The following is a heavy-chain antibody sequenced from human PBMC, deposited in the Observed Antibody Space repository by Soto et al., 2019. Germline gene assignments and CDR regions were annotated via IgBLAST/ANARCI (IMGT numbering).Heavy chain of an antibody. Sequence: QVQLQPSGPGLVKPSQTLSLTCAISGDSVSSNSAAWNWIRQSPSRGLEWLGRTYYRSKWYNDYAVSVTSHKTTDPHTSVHQCSLHLTSVTPEDTAVYYCSREGYNPFDYWVQGTLVTVST. D-gene: IGHD5-12*01. CDR1: GDSVSSNSAA. J-gene: IGHJ4*02. V-gene: IGHV6-1*01. CDR3: SREGYNPFDY. CDR2: TYYRSKWYN.